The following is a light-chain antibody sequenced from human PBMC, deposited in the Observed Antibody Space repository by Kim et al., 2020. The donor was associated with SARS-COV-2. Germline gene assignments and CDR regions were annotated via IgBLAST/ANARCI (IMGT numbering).Light chain of an antibody. CDR3: FLSYSGARV. CDR1: TEVVNGGHF. J-gene: IGLJ3*02. V-gene: IGLV7-46*01. Sequence: PGATVTLTFGSSTEVVNGGHFPYWLQQNPSQAPGTMIYDTSNKHSWAPARFSGSLLGGKAVLTLSGAQPEDEADYYCFLSYSGARVFGGGTQLTVL. CDR2: DTS.